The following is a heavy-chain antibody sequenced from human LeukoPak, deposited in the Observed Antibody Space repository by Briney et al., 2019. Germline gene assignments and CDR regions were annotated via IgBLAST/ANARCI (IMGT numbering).Heavy chain of an antibody. D-gene: IGHD3-22*01. CDR1: GGSISKSNYF. CDR3: AKRSGYYLFDY. Sequence: SRSLSLTCAVSGGSISKSNYFWGWIRQPPGKGLEWIGSIYYSGSTYYNPSLKSRVIISVDTSKNQFSLELSSVTAADTAVYYCAKRSGYYLFDYWGQGTLVTASS. CDR2: IYYSGST. V-gene: IGHV4-39*01. J-gene: IGHJ4*02.